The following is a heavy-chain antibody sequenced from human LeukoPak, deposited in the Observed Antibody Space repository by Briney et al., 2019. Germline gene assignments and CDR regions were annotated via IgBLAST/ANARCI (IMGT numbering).Heavy chain of an antibody. D-gene: IGHD1-26*01. Sequence: PGGSLRLSCAASGFTFSSYAMSWVRQAPGKGLEWVSAISGSGGSTYYADSVKGRFTISRDNSKNTLYLQMNSLRAEDTAVYYCAGGMEWELHLGPGGFDYWGQGTLVTVSS. V-gene: IGHV3-23*01. CDR3: AGGMEWELHLGPGGFDY. CDR2: ISGSGGST. CDR1: GFTFSSYA. J-gene: IGHJ4*02.